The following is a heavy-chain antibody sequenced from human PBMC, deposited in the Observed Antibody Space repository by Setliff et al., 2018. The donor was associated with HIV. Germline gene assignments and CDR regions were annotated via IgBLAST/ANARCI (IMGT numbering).Heavy chain of an antibody. Sequence: SETLSLTCTVSGDSSSNDYWTWVRQPPGKGLEWIGNIHTSGTTKYNPSLNSRFTMSRDNSKNTLYLQMNSLRADDTAVYYCARDGTTFLAAMDVWGKGTTVTVSS. J-gene: IGHJ6*03. CDR1: GDSSSNDY. D-gene: IGHD3-3*02. V-gene: IGHV4-4*08. CDR3: ARDGTTFLAAMDV. CDR2: IHTSGTT.